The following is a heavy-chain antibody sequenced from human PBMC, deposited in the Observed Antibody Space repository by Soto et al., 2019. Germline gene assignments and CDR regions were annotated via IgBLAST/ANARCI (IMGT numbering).Heavy chain of an antibody. Sequence: QVQLVESGGGLVKPGGSLRLSCAASGFTFSDYYMTWIRQAPGKGLEWVSYISSSSSYTDHADSVRGRFTISRDNAENSLYLQMHSLRAEDTAVYYCARVRGGWYYFAYWGQGTLVTVSS. CDR1: GFTFSDYY. V-gene: IGHV3-11*05. CDR2: ISSSSSYT. CDR3: ARVRGGWYYFAY. D-gene: IGHD6-19*01. J-gene: IGHJ4*02.